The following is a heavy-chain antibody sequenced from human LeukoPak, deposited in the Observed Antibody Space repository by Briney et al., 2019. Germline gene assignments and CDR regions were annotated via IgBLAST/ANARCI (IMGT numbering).Heavy chain of an antibody. CDR1: GFTFSSYV. D-gene: IGHD3-22*01. Sequence: AGGSLRLSGAASGFTFSSYVMHWVRQAPGKGLEWVAVISYDGSNKYYADSVKGRFTISRDNSKNTLYLQMNSLRAEDTAVYYCARSYYYDSSGYYDYWGQGTLVTVSS. CDR2: ISYDGSNK. J-gene: IGHJ4*02. CDR3: ARSYYYDSSGYYDY. V-gene: IGHV3-30*03.